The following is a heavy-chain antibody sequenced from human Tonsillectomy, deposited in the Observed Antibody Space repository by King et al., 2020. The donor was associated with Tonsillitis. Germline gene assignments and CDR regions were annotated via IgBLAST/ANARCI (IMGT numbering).Heavy chain of an antibody. D-gene: IGHD2-21*01. J-gene: IGHJ2*01. V-gene: IGHV1-18*01. Sequence: QLVQSGAEVKKPGASVKVSCKASGYIFTSYGISWVRQAPGQGLEWMGWISAYNSNTNYAQKLQGRVTMTTDTSTNTAYMELRRLRSDDTAVYYCARDRPYCGGDCFHWYFDLWGRGTLVTVSS. CDR3: ARDRPYCGGDCFHWYFDL. CDR2: ISAYNSNT. CDR1: GYIFTSYG.